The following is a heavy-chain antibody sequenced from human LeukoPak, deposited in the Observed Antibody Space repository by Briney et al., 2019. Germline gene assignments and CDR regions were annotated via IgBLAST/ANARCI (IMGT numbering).Heavy chain of an antibody. CDR1: GYIFSNYD. Sequence: ASVKVSCKASGYIFSNYDISWVRQATGQGFEWMGWMNPNSGNTGYALEFQGRVTFTTDTSITTAYMEMSRVRSDDTAVYYCASDVRHQLLPDYWGQGTLVTVSS. CDR3: ASDVRHQLLPDY. D-gene: IGHD2-2*01. CDR2: MNPNSGNT. J-gene: IGHJ4*02. V-gene: IGHV1-8*01.